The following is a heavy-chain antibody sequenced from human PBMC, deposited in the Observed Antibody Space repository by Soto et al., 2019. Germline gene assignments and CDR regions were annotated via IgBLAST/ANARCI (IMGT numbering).Heavy chain of an antibody. Sequence: QVQLQESGPGLVKPSQTLSLTCTVSGGSISSGDYYWSWIRQPPGKGLEWIGYIYYSGSTYYNPSLKSRVTISVDTSKNQFSLKLSSVTAADTAVYYCASSIAARHGDWYFDLWGRGTLVTVSS. CDR3: ASSIAARHGDWYFDL. D-gene: IGHD6-6*01. CDR1: GGSISSGDYY. CDR2: IYYSGST. V-gene: IGHV4-30-4*01. J-gene: IGHJ2*01.